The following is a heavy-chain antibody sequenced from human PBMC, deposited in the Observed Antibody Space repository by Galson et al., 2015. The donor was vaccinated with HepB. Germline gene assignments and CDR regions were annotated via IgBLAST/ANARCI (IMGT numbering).Heavy chain of an antibody. CDR1: GFTFTTYA. Sequence: SLRLSCAASGFTFTTYAMSWVRQAPGKGLEWVSIISGSGTTTDYADSVKGRFTISRDDSKKTLHLQMNSLGAEDTAVYHCATEDCSGGLCLGHWGQGTLVTVSS. D-gene: IGHD2-15*01. V-gene: IGHV3-23*01. CDR3: ATEDCSGGLCLGH. J-gene: IGHJ4*02. CDR2: ISGSGTTT.